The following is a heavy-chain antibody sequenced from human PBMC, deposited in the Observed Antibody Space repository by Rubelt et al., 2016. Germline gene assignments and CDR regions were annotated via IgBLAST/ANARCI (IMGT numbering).Heavy chain of an antibody. CDR3: ARVAPQNYYDSSVGDAFDI. Sequence: QVQLQQWGAGLLKPSETLSLTCAVYGGSFSGYWTWIRQPPGKGLEWIGEINHSGGTNYDPSLKSRVTISLDTSKNQFSRNLNAVTAADTAVYYCARVAPQNYYDSSVGDAFDIWGQGTMVTVSS. J-gene: IGHJ3*02. D-gene: IGHD3-22*01. CDR1: GGSFSGY. V-gene: IGHV4-34*02. CDR2: INHSGGT.